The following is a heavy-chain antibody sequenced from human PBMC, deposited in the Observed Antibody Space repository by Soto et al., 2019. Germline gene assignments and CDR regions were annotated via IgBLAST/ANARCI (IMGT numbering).Heavy chain of an antibody. J-gene: IGHJ3*01. Sequence: QVQLQESGPGLVKPSETLSLTCSVSGGSVTSYYWTWIRQPPGKGLEWIGYVFYSGNTNCNPSLQSRVTXXVXSXRNHFSLTLNSVTAADTAVYYCATGSRSSTSDAFDVWGRGTMVTVSS. CDR3: ATGSRSSTSDAFDV. D-gene: IGHD2-2*01. CDR2: VFYSGNT. CDR1: GGSVTSYY. V-gene: IGHV4-59*02.